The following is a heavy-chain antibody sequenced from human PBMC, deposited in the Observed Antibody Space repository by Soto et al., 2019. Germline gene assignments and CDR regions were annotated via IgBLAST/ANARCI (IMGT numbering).Heavy chain of an antibody. CDR1: GFTFSSYA. J-gene: IGHJ6*01. D-gene: IGHD2-2*01. CDR3: ARDLANLGYCSSTSCYWSQVTNYYYYGMDV. V-gene: IGHV3-30-3*01. CDR2: ISYDGNNK. Sequence: GGSLRLSCAASGFTFSSYAMHWVRQAPGKGLEWVAVISYDGNNKYYADSVKGRFTISRDNSKNTLYLQMNSLRAEDTAVYYCARDLANLGYCSSTSCYWSQVTNYYYYGMDVWGQGTTVTVSS.